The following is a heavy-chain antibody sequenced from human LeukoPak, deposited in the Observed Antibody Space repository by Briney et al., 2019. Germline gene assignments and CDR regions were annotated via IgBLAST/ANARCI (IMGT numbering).Heavy chain of an antibody. J-gene: IGHJ6*02. D-gene: IGHD3-9*01. V-gene: IGHV1-8*01. CDR2: MNPNSGNT. CDR1: GYTFTSYD. Sequence: GASVKVSCKASGYTFTSYDINWVRQATGQGLEWMGWMNPNSGNTGYAQKFQGRVTMTRDTSTSTVYMELSSLRSEDTAVYYCARDPKLDDILEDGMDVWGQGTTVTVSS. CDR3: ARDPKLDDILEDGMDV.